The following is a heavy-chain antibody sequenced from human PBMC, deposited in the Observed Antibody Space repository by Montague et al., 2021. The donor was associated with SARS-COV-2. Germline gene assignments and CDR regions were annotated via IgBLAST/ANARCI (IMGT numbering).Heavy chain of an antibody. J-gene: IGHJ2*01. Sequence: SLSLSFSGSGFRFDETAMHWVRQPPGKGLEWLSLISADGSSTYYADSLKGRFTISRDNSKNSLYLQMNSLGTEDSAFYYCVKVQGGYDTSGYFYWYFDLWGRGTLVTVSS. CDR2: ISADGSST. CDR1: GFRFDETA. D-gene: IGHD3-22*01. CDR3: VKVQGGYDTSGYFYWYFDL. V-gene: IGHV3-43*02.